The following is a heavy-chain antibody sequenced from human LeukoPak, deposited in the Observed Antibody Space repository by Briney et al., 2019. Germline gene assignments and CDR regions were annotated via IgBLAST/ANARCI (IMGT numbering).Heavy chain of an antibody. CDR3: ARDRPVWRAFDI. J-gene: IGHJ3*02. Sequence: GASVKVSCKASGYTFTSYAISWVRQAPGQGLEWMGWISAYNGNTNYAQKLQGRVTMTTVTSTSTAYMELRSLRSDDTAVYYCARDRPVWRAFDIWGQGTMVTVSS. V-gene: IGHV1-18*01. D-gene: IGHD1-1*01. CDR2: ISAYNGNT. CDR1: GYTFTSYA.